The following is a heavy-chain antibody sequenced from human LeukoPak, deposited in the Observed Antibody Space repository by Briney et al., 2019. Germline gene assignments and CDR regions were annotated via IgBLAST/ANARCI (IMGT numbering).Heavy chain of an antibody. J-gene: IGHJ4*02. V-gene: IGHV3-21*01. CDR2: ISRDSTDI. Sequence: GGSLRLSCAASGFTFSSYSMSWVRQAPGKGLEWVSFISRDSTDIHHADSVKGRFTISRDNAKNSLYLQMNNLRAEDTAIYYCAKDLPAAVDWGQGTLVTVSS. CDR1: GFTFSSYS. D-gene: IGHD2-2*01. CDR3: AKDLPAAVD.